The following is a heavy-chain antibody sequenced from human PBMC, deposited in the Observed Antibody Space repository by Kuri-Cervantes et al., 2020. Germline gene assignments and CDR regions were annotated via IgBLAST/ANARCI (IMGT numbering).Heavy chain of an antibody. CDR3: ASLNFAEYYDFWSGYYGGRYGFDY. CDR2: IYYSGST. J-gene: IGHJ4*02. Sequence: ESLKISCAASGFTFDDYAMHWVRQAPGKGLEWIGYIYYSGSTNYNPSLKSRVTISVDTSKNQFSLKLSSVTAADTAVYYCASLNFAEYYDFWSGYYGGRYGFDYWGQGTLVTVSS. V-gene: IGHV4-59*08. D-gene: IGHD3-3*01. CDR1: GFTFDDYA.